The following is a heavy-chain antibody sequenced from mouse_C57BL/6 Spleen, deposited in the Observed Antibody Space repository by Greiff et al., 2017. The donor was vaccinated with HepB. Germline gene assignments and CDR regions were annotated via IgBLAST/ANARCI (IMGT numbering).Heavy chain of an antibody. Sequence: EVQLQQSGPELVKPGASVKISCKASGYTFTDYYMNWVKQSHGKSLEWIGDINPNNGGTSYNQKFKGKATLTVDKSSSTAYMELRSLTSEDSAVYDCAREGLGREDYWGQGTTLTVSS. J-gene: IGHJ2*01. CDR2: INPNNGGT. CDR3: AREGLGREDY. CDR1: GYTFTDYY. D-gene: IGHD4-1*01. V-gene: IGHV1-26*01.